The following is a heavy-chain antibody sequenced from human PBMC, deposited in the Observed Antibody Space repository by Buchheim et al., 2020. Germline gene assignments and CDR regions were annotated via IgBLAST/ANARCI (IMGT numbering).Heavy chain of an antibody. CDR1: GFSFSTYP. CDR2: TSGSDGAT. CDR3: AKHQEYSGYEHDYYYYMDV. D-gene: IGHD5-12*01. V-gene: IGHV3-23*01. J-gene: IGHJ6*03. Sequence: EVQLLESGGGLVQPGGSLRLSCAASGFSFSTYPMAWVRQAPGKGLEWVSATSGSDGATYYADSVKGRFTISRDNSKNTLSLQMNSLRAEDTAVYYCAKHQEYSGYEHDYYYYMDVWGKGTT.